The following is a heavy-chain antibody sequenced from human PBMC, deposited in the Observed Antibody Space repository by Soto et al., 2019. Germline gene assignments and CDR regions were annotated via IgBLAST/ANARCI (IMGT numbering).Heavy chain of an antibody. J-gene: IGHJ4*02. Sequence: QVQLVESGGGVVQPGRSLRLSCAASGFIFNTYGFHWVRQAPGKGLEWVSVIWSDGNNKYYADSVKGRFTISRDSSKNTLYLQMNSLRVEDTAVYYCAMIQLDTIMALDYWGQGTLVTVSS. CDR2: IWSDGNNK. CDR1: GFIFNTYG. CDR3: AMIQLDTIMALDY. V-gene: IGHV3-33*01. D-gene: IGHD1-1*01.